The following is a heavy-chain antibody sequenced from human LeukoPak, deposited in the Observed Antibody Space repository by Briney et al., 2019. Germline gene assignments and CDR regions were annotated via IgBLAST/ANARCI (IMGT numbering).Heavy chain of an antibody. V-gene: IGHV4-39*01. CDR3: ARSALSSDYYDSSGYRSPNFDY. CDR1: GGSISSSSYY. D-gene: IGHD3-22*01. Sequence: PETLSLTCTVSGGSISSSSYYWGWIRQPPGKGLEWIGSIYYSGSTYYNPSLKSRVTISVDTSKNQFSLKLSSVTAADTAVYYCARSALSSDYYDSSGYRSPNFDYWGQGTLVTVSS. CDR2: IYYSGST. J-gene: IGHJ4*02.